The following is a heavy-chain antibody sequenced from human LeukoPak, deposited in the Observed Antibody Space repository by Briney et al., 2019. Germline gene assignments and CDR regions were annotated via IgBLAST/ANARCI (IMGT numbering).Heavy chain of an antibody. Sequence: SETLPLTCAVYGGSFSGYYWSWIRQPPGKGLEWIGEINHSGSTNYNPSLKSRVTISVDTSKNQFSLKLSSVTAADTAVYYCARANYYDSSPVLDYWGQGTLVTVSS. CDR2: INHSGST. CDR3: ARANYYDSSPVLDY. J-gene: IGHJ4*02. D-gene: IGHD3-22*01. CDR1: GGSFSGYY. V-gene: IGHV4-34*01.